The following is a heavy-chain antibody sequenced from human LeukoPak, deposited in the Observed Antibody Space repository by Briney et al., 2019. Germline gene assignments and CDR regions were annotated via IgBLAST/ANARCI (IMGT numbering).Heavy chain of an antibody. Sequence: GGSLRLSCAASGFTFSSYGMHWVRQAPGKGLEWVAVISYDGSNKYYADSVKGRFTISRDNSKNTLYLQMNSLRAEDTAVYYCARDSATVVIRSNWFDPWGQGTLVTVSS. J-gene: IGHJ5*02. CDR2: ISYDGSNK. CDR3: ARDSATVVIRSNWFDP. V-gene: IGHV3-30*03. D-gene: IGHD4-23*01. CDR1: GFTFSSYG.